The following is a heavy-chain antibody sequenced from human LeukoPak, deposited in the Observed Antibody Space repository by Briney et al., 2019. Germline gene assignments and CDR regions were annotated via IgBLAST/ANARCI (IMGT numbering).Heavy chain of an antibody. CDR3: ARDRAQLLWDYYYYYGMDV. V-gene: IGHV3-48*03. CDR2: ISSSGSTI. J-gene: IGHJ6*02. D-gene: IGHD2-2*01. CDR1: GFTFSSYE. Sequence: GGSLRLSCAASGFTFSSYEMNWVRQAPGTGLEWVSYISSSGSTIYYADSVKGRFTISRDNAKNSLYLQMNSLRAEDTAVYYCARDRAQLLWDYYYYYGMDVWGQGTTVTVSS.